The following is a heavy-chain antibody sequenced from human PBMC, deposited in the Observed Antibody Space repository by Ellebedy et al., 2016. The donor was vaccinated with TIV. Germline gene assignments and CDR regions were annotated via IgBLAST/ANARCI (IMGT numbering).Heavy chain of an antibody. CDR3: AKDRYNGRERWFDP. J-gene: IGHJ5*02. Sequence: GESLKISCAASGFIFRNYGMNWVHQAPGKGLEWVAFISYDGSNKYHTDSVKGRLTISRDNSNNTVYLQMNSLRPEDTAVYYCAKDRYNGRERWFDPWGQGTLVTVSS. D-gene: IGHD1-14*01. CDR1: GFIFRNYG. CDR2: ISYDGSNK. V-gene: IGHV3-30*18.